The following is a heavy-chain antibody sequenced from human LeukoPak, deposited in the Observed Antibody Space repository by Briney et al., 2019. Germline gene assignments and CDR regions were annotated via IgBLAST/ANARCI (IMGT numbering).Heavy chain of an antibody. Sequence: PGGSLRLSCAASGFTFSDYYMRWIRQAPGKGLEWVSYISSSGSTIYYADSVKGRFTISRDNAKNSLYLQMNSLRAEDTAVYYCATVDDSGYYYYYGMDVWGQGTTVTVSS. CDR1: GFTFSDYY. D-gene: IGHD4-17*01. V-gene: IGHV3-11*01. CDR2: ISSSGSTI. J-gene: IGHJ6*02. CDR3: ATVDDSGYYYYYGMDV.